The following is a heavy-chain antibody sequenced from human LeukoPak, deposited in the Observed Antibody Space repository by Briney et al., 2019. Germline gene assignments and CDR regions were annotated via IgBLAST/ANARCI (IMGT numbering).Heavy chain of an antibody. D-gene: IGHD6-13*01. CDR3: ARGSSWQNYYYGMDV. CDR1: GFTFSSYA. V-gene: IGHV3-30*04. CDR2: VSRDGSIT. Sequence: PGGSLRLSCAASGFTFSSYAMHWVRQAPGMGLEWVAVVSRDGSITYYADSVKGRFTLSRDNSKDTLYLQMNGLRAEDTAVYYCARGSSWQNYYYGMDVWGQGTTVTVSS. J-gene: IGHJ6*02.